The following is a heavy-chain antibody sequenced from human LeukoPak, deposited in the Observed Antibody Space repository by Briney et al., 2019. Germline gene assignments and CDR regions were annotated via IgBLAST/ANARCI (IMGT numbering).Heavy chain of an antibody. CDR1: GFTFSSYW. D-gene: IGHD3-16*02. CDR3: SREGPYDYVWGSYRYDWFDP. CDR2: IKQDGSEK. J-gene: IGHJ5*02. V-gene: IGHV3-7*01. Sequence: GGSLRLSCAASGFTFSSYWMSWVRQAPGKGLEWVANIKQDGSEKYYVDSVKGRFTISRDNAKNSLYLQMNSLRAEDTAVYYCSREGPYDYVWGSYRYDWFDPWGQGTLVTVSS.